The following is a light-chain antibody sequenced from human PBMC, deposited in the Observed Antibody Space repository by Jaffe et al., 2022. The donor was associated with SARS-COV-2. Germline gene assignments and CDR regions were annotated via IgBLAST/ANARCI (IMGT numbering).Light chain of an antibody. CDR2: GAS. J-gene: IGKJ2*01. CDR3: QQYDNWPPST. V-gene: IGKV3-15*01. Sequence: EILMTQSPATLSVSLGERATLSCRSSQSVGSNLAWYQQKPGQAPRLLIYGASSRATGIPARFSGSGSGTDFTLTITSLQSEDFAAYYCQQYDNWPPSTFGPGTKLEMK. CDR1: QSVGSN.